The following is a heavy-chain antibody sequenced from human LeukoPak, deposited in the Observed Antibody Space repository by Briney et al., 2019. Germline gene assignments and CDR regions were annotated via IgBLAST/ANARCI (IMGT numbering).Heavy chain of an antibody. CDR3: ARDHSSGWEAYYFDY. V-gene: IGHV1-46*01. Sequence: PLASVKVSCKASGYTFTSYYMHWVRQAPGQGLEWMGIINPSGGSTSYAQKFQGRVTMTRDMSTSTVYMELSSLRSEDTAVYYCARDHSSGWEAYYFDYWGQGTLVTVSS. J-gene: IGHJ4*02. D-gene: IGHD6-19*01. CDR1: GYTFTSYY. CDR2: INPSGGST.